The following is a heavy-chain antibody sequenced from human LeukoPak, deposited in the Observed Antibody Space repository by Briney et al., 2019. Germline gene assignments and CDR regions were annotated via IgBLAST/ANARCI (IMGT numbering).Heavy chain of an antibody. V-gene: IGHV1-18*01. D-gene: IGHD2-15*01. J-gene: IGHJ6*02. Sequence: ASVKVSCKASGYTFTSYGISWVRQAPGQGLEWMGWISAYNGNTNYAQKLQGRVTMTTDTSTSTAYMELRSLRSDDTAVYYCARAAGVAATFYYGMDVWGQGTTVTVSS. CDR2: ISAYNGNT. CDR1: GYTFTSYG. CDR3: ARAAGVAATFYYGMDV.